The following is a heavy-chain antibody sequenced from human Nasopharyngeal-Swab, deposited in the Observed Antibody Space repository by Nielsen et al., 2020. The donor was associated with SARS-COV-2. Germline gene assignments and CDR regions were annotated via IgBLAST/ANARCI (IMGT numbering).Heavy chain of an antibody. CDR3: ARAGYSSSLDS. Sequence: ASVKVSCKVSGYSFTRYGISWVRQAPGQGLEWMGWISGYDGNIKYAQNFQDRATMTTDTSTSTAYMELRSLRSDDTAVFYCARAGYSSSLDSWGQGTLVTVSS. V-gene: IGHV1-18*01. J-gene: IGHJ4*02. CDR1: GYSFTRYG. CDR2: ISGYDGNI. D-gene: IGHD6-13*01.